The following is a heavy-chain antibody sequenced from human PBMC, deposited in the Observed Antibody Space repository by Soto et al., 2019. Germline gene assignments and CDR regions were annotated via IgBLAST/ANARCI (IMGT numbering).Heavy chain of an antibody. D-gene: IGHD1-1*01. CDR3: ARDLAWKRGKVGRYYYGMDV. CDR1: GFIFSDYY. CDR2: ISTRSTYT. V-gene: IGHV3-11*06. Sequence: GGSLRLSCAASGFIFSDYYMSWVRQTPGRGLEWISYISTRSTYTNYADSVKGRFTISRDNTKNSLYLQMDSLRVEDTAVYYCARDLAWKRGKVGRYYYGMDVWGQGTTVTVSS. J-gene: IGHJ6*02.